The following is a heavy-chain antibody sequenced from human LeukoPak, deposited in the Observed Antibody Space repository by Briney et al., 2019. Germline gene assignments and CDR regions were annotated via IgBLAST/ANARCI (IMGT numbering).Heavy chain of an antibody. CDR3: AATHFTVVRGVTDY. D-gene: IGHD3-10*01. CDR1: GGSISSYY. Sequence: PSETLSLTCTVSGGSISSYYWSWIRQPPGKGLEWIGYIYYSGSTNYNPSLKSRVTISVDTSKNQFSLKLSSVTAADTAVYYCAATHFTVVRGVTDYWGQGTLVTVSS. CDR2: IYYSGST. V-gene: IGHV4-59*01. J-gene: IGHJ4*02.